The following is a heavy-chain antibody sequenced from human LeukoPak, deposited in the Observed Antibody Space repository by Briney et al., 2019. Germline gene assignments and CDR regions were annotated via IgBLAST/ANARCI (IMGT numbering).Heavy chain of an antibody. CDR2: INPNSGGT. J-gene: IGHJ5*02. CDR3: ARVTMVRGVAPTNWFDP. V-gene: IGHV1-2*02. CDR1: GYTFTGYY. D-gene: IGHD3-10*01. Sequence: GASVKASCKASGYTFTGYYMHWVRQAPGQGLEWMGWINPNSGGTNYAQKFQGRVTMTRDTSISTAYMELSRLRSDDTAVYYCARVTMVRGVAPTNWFDPWGQGTLVTVSS.